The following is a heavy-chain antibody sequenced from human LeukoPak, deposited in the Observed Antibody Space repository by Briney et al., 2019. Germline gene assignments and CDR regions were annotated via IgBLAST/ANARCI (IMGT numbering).Heavy chain of an antibody. V-gene: IGHV3-30*18. J-gene: IGHJ4*01. D-gene: IGHD1-14*01. CDR3: AKNSHPENLDY. CDR1: GFTFSSYG. Sequence: PGRSLRLSCAASGFTFSSYGMHWVRQAPGKGLEWVAVISYDGSNKYYADSVKGRFTISRDNSKNTMYLQMNSLRAEDTAFYNFAKNSHPENLDYWGQGTPVTVSS. CDR2: ISYDGSNK.